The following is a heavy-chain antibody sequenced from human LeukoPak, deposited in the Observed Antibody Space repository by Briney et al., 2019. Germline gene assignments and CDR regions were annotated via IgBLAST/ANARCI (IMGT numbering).Heavy chain of an antibody. Sequence: SETLPLTCAVYGGSFSGYYWSWIRQPPGKGLEWIGEINHSGSTNYNPSLKSRVTISVDTSKNQFSLKLSSVTAADTAVYYCASAITMVRAFDYWGQGTLVTVSS. CDR1: GGSFSGYY. D-gene: IGHD3-10*01. J-gene: IGHJ4*02. CDR2: INHSGST. CDR3: ASAITMVRAFDY. V-gene: IGHV4-34*01.